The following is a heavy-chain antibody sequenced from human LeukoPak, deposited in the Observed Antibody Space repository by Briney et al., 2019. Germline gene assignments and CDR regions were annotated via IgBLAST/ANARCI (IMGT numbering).Heavy chain of an antibody. CDR3: AKAGIAVPATPEY. D-gene: IGHD6-19*01. CDR2: IRSSGGTT. V-gene: IGHV3-23*01. Sequence: GGSLRLSCAASGSTFSSYAMNWVRQAPGKGLEWVSVIRSSGGTTYYSDSVKGRFIISRDNSKNTLYLQMNSLRAEDTAVYYCAKAGIAVPATPEYCGQGTQVTVSS. J-gene: IGHJ4*02. CDR1: GSTFSSYA.